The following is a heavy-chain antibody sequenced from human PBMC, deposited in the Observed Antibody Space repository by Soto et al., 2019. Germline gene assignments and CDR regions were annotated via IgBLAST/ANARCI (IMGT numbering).Heavy chain of an antibody. CDR3: ATSQKGYNWNYFDH. Sequence: SETLSLTCAVSGASISGSYYYWAWLRQSPWKGPEWIGRVFYTGFTSYNPSLVSRVSVSVDTSKSQFSLKLSAVTAADTAVYYCATSQKGYNWNYFDHWGQGXLVTVYS. V-gene: IGHV4-39*01. D-gene: IGHD1-20*01. J-gene: IGHJ4*02. CDR2: VFYTGFT. CDR1: GASISGSYYY.